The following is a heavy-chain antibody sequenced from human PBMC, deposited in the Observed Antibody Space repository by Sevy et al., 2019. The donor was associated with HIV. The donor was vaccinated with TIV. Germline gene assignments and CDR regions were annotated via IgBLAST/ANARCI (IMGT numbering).Heavy chain of an antibody. CDR2: ISYDGSNK. Sequence: GGSLRLSCAASEFTFSSYAMHWVRQAPGKGLEWVAVISYDGSNKYYADSVKGRFTISRDNSKNTLYLQMNSLRAEDTAVYYCARDLDSSTLYYFDYWGQGTLVTVSS. J-gene: IGHJ4*02. CDR1: EFTFSSYA. V-gene: IGHV3-30-3*01. D-gene: IGHD6-13*01. CDR3: ARDLDSSTLYYFDY.